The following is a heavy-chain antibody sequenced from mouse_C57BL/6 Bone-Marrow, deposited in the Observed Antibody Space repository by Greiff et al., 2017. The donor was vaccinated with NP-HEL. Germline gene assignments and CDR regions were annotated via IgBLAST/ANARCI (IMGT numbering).Heavy chain of an antibody. CDR1: GYSITSGYY. Sequence: ESGPGLVKPSQSLSLTCSVTGYSITSGYYWNWIRQFPGNKLEWMGYISYDGSNNYNPSLKNRISITRDTSKNQFFLKLNSVTTEDTATYYCARDSYYGDYWGQGTTLTVSS. V-gene: IGHV3-6*01. CDR2: ISYDGSN. D-gene: IGHD1-1*01. J-gene: IGHJ2*01. CDR3: ARDSYYGDY.